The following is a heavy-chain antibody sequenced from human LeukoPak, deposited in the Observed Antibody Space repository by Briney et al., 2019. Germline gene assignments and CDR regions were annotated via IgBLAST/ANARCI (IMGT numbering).Heavy chain of an antibody. Sequence: SETLSLTCTVSGGSISSYYWSWIRQPPGKGLEWIGYTHYSGSTSYNPSLKSRVTISVATSKNQFSLKLTSVTAADTAVYYCASDSKLDGSGWDYYYYYYGMDVWGQGTTVTVSS. CDR2: THYSGST. J-gene: IGHJ6*02. V-gene: IGHV4-59*01. CDR3: ASDSKLDGSGWDYYYYYYGMDV. CDR1: GGSISSYY. D-gene: IGHD6-19*01.